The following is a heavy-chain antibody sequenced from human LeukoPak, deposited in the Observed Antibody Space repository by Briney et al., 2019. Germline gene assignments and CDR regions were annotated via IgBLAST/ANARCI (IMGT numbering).Heavy chain of an antibody. Sequence: AGSLRRSCAASGFTFSSYAMSWVRQAPGKGLEWVSAISGSGGSTYYADSVKGLFTISRDNSKNTLYLQMNSLRAEYTAVYYCALLGNPRGWSYFDYWGQGTLVTVSS. V-gene: IGHV3-23*01. CDR2: ISGSGGST. CDR3: ALLGNPRGWSYFDY. J-gene: IGHJ4*02. D-gene: IGHD6-19*01. CDR1: GFTFSSYA.